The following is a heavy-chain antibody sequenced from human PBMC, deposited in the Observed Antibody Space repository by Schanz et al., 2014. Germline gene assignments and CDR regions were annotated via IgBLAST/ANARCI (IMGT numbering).Heavy chain of an antibody. D-gene: IGHD3-10*01. J-gene: IGHJ4*02. Sequence: DVQLLESGGGLVQPGGSLRLSCAASGFTFNSYAMTWVRQAPGKGLEWVSSISHSGGSKYYADSVKGRFTISRDNSENTLYLQMNSLRAEDAAVYYCARANYRRKINFDYWGRGTLXTVSS. V-gene: IGHV3-23*01. CDR3: ARANYRRKINFDY. CDR1: GFTFNSYA. CDR2: ISHSGGSK.